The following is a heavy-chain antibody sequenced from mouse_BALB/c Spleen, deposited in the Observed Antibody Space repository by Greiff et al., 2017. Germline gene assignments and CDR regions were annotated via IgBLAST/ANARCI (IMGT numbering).Heavy chain of an antibody. CDR2: IYPGDGDT. Sequence: QVQLKESGAELVRPGSSVKISCKASGYAFSSYWMNWVKQRPGQGLEWIGQIYPGDGDTNYNGKFKGKATLTADKSSSTAYMQLSSLTSEDSAVYFCAAYYGYVGWFAYWGQGTLVTVSA. CDR3: AAYYGYVGWFAY. J-gene: IGHJ3*01. CDR1: GYAFSSYW. D-gene: IGHD1-2*01. V-gene: IGHV1-80*01.